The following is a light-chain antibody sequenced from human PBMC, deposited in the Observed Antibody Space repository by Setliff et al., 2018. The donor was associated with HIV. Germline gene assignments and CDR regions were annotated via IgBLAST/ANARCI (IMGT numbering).Light chain of an antibody. J-gene: IGLJ1*01. V-gene: IGLV2-23*01. CDR1: SSDIGRYNL. CDR3: CSNTGSNTYV. Sequence: QSALTQPASVSGSPGQSITISCTGTSSDIGRYNLVSWYQQYQGKAPKLMIYQATKRPSGVSNRFSGSKSGNTASLTISGLQAEDEADYYCCSNTGSNTYVFGSGTKVTVL. CDR2: QAT.